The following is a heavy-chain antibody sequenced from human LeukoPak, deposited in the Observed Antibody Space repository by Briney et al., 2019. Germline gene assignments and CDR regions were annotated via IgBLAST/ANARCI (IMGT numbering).Heavy chain of an antibody. D-gene: IGHD6-19*01. CDR2: IYYSGST. V-gene: IGHV4-61*01. CDR1: GGSVSSGSYY. CDR3: ARGIAVAGTYYYGMDV. J-gene: IGHJ6*02. Sequence: PSETLSLTCTVSGGSVSSGSYYWSWIRQPPGKGLEWIGYIYYSGSTNYNPSLKSRVTISVDTSKNQFSLRLSSVTAADTAVYYCARGIAVAGTYYYGMDVWGQGTTVTVSS.